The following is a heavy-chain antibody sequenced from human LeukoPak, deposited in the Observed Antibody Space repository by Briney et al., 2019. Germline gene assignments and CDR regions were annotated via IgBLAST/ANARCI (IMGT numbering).Heavy chain of an antibody. CDR1: GYTFTSYG. CDR2: ISAYNGNT. J-gene: IGHJ4*02. CDR3: ARDLRHAWITSAVAGRFDY. V-gene: IGHV1-18*01. D-gene: IGHD6-19*01. Sequence: ASVKVSCKASGYTFTSYGISWVRQAPGQGLEWMGWISAYNGNTNYAQKLQGRVTMTTDTSTSTAYMELRSLRSDDTAVYYCARDLRHAWITSAVAGRFDYWGQGTLVTASS.